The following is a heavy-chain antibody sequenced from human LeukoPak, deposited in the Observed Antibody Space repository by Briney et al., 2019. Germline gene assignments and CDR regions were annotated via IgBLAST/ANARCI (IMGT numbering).Heavy chain of an antibody. CDR2: IRYDGINK. CDR3: AKEGDYYGSGSYRDGFDI. D-gene: IGHD3-10*01. V-gene: IGHV3-30*02. J-gene: IGHJ3*02. Sequence: GGSLRLACAASGFTFSTHGMHWVRQAPGKGLEWVAFIRYDGINKYYADSVKGRFTISRDSFKNTLYLQMNSLRPEDTAVYYCAKEGDYYGSGSYRDGFDIWGQGTRATVSS. CDR1: GFTFSTHG.